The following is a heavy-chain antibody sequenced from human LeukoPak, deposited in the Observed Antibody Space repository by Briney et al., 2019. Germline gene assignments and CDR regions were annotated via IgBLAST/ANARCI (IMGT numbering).Heavy chain of an antibody. Sequence: ASVKVSCKASGYTFTGYYMHWVRQAPGQGLGWMGWINPNSGGTNYAQKFQGRVTMTRDTSISTAYMELSRLRSDDTAVYYCANLMRGYSGYTDYWGQGTLVTVSS. CDR2: INPNSGGT. D-gene: IGHD5-12*01. CDR1: GYTFTGYY. V-gene: IGHV1-2*02. J-gene: IGHJ4*02. CDR3: ANLMRGYSGYTDY.